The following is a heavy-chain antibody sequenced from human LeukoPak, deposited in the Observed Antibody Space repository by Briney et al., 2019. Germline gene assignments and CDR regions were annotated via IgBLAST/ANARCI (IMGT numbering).Heavy chain of an antibody. V-gene: IGHV3-48*03. J-gene: IGHJ6*03. Sequence: GGSLRLSCAASGFTFSSFEMNWVRQAPGRGLEWLSHISTSGGTKYYADSVRGRFTISRDNAENSVYLQMSGLTAEDTGLYYCARDATTAVGWVYMDVWGKGTTVTISS. CDR3: ARDATTAVGWVYMDV. D-gene: IGHD6-13*01. CDR1: GFTFSSFE. CDR2: ISTSGGTK.